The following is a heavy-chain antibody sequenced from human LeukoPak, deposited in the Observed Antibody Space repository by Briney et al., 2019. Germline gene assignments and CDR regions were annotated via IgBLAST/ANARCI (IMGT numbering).Heavy chain of an antibody. J-gene: IGHJ4*02. Sequence: QPGRSLRLSCAASGLTFSSYWMHWVRQAPGKGLVWVSRIDIDGSSTIYADSVQGRFTISRDNAKNTLYLQMNSLRAEDTAVYYCVRGYVGIDYWGQGTLVTVSS. V-gene: IGHV3-74*01. CDR3: VRGYVGIDY. CDR2: IDIDGSST. CDR1: GLTFSSYW. D-gene: IGHD5-12*01.